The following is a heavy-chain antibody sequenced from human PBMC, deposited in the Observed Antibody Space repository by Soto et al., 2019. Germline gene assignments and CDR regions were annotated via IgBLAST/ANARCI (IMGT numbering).Heavy chain of an antibody. D-gene: IGHD6-19*01. CDR2: IYYSGST. Sequence: SETLSLTCTVSGGSISSGGYYWSWIGQHPGKGLEWIGYIYYSGSTYYNPSLKSRVTISVDTPKNQFSLKLSSVTAADTAVYYCARDRVAVAGTFDYWGQGTLVTVSS. CDR1: GGSISSGGYY. J-gene: IGHJ4*02. V-gene: IGHV4-31*03. CDR3: ARDRVAVAGTFDY.